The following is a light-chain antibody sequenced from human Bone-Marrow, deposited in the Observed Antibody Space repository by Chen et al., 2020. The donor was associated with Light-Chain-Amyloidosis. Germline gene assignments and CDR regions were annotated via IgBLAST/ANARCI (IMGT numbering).Light chain of an antibody. CDR3: VLYMGSGISV. CDR2: STH. Sequence: QTVVTQEPSFSVSPGGTVTLTRGLTSGSVSASYYPSWYQQTPGQAPRTLIYSTHIRSFGVPDRFSGSILGNKAALTITGAQADDESDYYCVLYMGSGISVFGGGTKLTVL. J-gene: IGLJ3*02. CDR1: SGSVSASYY. V-gene: IGLV8-61*01.